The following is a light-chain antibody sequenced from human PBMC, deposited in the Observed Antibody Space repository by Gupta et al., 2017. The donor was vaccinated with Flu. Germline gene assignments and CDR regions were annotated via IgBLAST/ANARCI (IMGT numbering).Light chain of an antibody. CDR3: SSYTSSNTWV. J-gene: IGLJ3*02. V-gene: IGLV2-14*01. CDR1: SSDVGGHDY. CDR2: EVT. Sequence: QSALTQVASVSGSPGQSITITCTGTSSDVGGHDYVSWFHQHPGKAPTLMIYEVTNRTFGVSARFSGSKSGNTASLTISGLQDEDEADYYCSSYTSSNTWVFGGGTKLTVL.